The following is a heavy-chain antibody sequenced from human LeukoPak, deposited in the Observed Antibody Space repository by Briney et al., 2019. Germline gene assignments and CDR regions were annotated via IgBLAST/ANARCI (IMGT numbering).Heavy chain of an antibody. Sequence: ASVKVSCKASGYTFTGYYMHWVRQVPGQGLEWMGWINPNSGGTNYAQKFQGRVTMTRDTSISTAYMELSRLRSDDTAVYYCARDVLRFNWFDPWGQGTLVTVSS. CDR2: INPNSGGT. J-gene: IGHJ5*02. CDR3: ARDVLRFNWFDP. D-gene: IGHD2/OR15-2a*01. CDR1: GYTFTGYY. V-gene: IGHV1-2*02.